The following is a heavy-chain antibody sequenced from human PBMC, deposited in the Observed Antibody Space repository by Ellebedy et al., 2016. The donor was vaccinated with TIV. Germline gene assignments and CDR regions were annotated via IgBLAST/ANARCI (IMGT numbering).Heavy chain of an antibody. Sequence: GSLRLSCTVSGYSVSSTYYWGWIRQPPGKGLEWIGSISHSGSTYYNPSLETRVTISVDTSKNQFSLKVTSVTAADTAVYYCTGTRYNWFDPWGQGTLVTVSS. V-gene: IGHV4-38-2*02. CDR3: TGTRYNWFDP. CDR1: GYSVSSTYY. J-gene: IGHJ5*02. CDR2: ISHSGST.